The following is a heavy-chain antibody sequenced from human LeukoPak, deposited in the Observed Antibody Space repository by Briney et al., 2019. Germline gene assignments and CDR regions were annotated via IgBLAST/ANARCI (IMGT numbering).Heavy chain of an antibody. D-gene: IGHD3-22*01. CDR3: ARGCYDSSGYYPPCFDY. V-gene: IGHV3-33*01. Sequence: GGSLRLSCAASGFTFSSYGMHWVRQAPGKGLEWVAVIWYDGSNKYYADSVKGRFTISRDNSKNTLYLQMNSLRAEDTAVYYCARGCYDSSGYYPPCFDYWGQGTLVTVSS. CDR1: GFTFSSYG. CDR2: IWYDGSNK. J-gene: IGHJ4*02.